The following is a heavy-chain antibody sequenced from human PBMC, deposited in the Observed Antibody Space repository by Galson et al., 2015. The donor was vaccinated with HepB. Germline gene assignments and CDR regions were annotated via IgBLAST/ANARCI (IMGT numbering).Heavy chain of an antibody. CDR2: IWYDGSNR. V-gene: IGHV3-33*01. Sequence: SLRLSCAASGFTFSNFGMHWVRQAPGKGLEWVAVIWYDGSNRYYTDSVKGRFTISRDNSKNTLYLQMNSLRAEDTAVYYCAILPGSGSYHDAFDIWGQGTMVTVSS. CDR1: GFTFSNFG. CDR3: AILPGSGSYHDAFDI. J-gene: IGHJ3*02. D-gene: IGHD1-26*01.